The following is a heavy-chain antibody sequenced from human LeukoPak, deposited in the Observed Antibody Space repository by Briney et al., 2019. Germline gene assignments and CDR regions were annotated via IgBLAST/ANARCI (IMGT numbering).Heavy chain of an antibody. CDR3: ARDDSDVGTGPTVSREGDYFDS. Sequence: GGSLRLSCAASGFIFRRYAMHWVRQAPGTGLEWVAVIAYDGGKKYYTDSVKGRFTISRDNSKNTLYLQMDSLRAEDTAVYYCARDDSDVGTGPTVSREGDYFDSWGQGTLVTVSS. CDR2: IAYDGGKK. D-gene: IGHD5-18*01. J-gene: IGHJ4*02. CDR1: GFIFRRYA. V-gene: IGHV3-30*04.